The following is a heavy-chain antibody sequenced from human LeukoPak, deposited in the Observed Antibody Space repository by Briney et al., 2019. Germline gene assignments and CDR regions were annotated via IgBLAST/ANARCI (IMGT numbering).Heavy chain of an antibody. D-gene: IGHD1-26*01. CDR2: IYYSGST. CDR3: ARDRMGATVNWFDP. V-gene: IGHV4-59*01. Sequence: SETLSLTCAVYGGSFSGYYWSWIRQPPGKGLEWIGYIYYSGSTNYNPSLKSRVTISVDTSKNQFSLKLSSVTAADTAVYYCARDRMGATVNWFDPWGQGTLVTVSS. CDR1: GGSFSGYY. J-gene: IGHJ5*02.